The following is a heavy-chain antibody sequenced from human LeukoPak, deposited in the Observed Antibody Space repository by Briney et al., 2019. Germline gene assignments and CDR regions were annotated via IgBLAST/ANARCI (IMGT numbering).Heavy chain of an antibody. D-gene: IGHD1-20*01. Sequence: GGSLRLSCAASGFTFSSYAMHWVRQAPGKGLEWVAVISYDGSNKYYADSVKGRFTISRDNSKNTLYLQMNSLRAEDTAVYYCAREAGERGITGTLRDTTGFDPWGQGTLVTVSS. J-gene: IGHJ5*02. V-gene: IGHV3-30*04. CDR2: ISYDGSNK. CDR1: GFTFSSYA. CDR3: AREAGERGITGTLRDTTGFDP.